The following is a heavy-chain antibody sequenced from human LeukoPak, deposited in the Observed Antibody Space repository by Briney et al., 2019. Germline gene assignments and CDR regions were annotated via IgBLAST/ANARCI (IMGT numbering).Heavy chain of an antibody. CDR3: ASGGKYCTGGACYGD. D-gene: IGHD2-8*02. CDR1: GFTVTNKY. Sequence: GGSLRLSCAASGFTVTNKYMGWVRQAPGEGLEWVSVIYGGGSTYYTDSVKGRFTISRDNSKNTVHLQMNSLRAEDTAVYYCASGGKYCTGGACYGDWGQGTLVTVSS. J-gene: IGHJ4*02. CDR2: IYGGGST. V-gene: IGHV3-53*01.